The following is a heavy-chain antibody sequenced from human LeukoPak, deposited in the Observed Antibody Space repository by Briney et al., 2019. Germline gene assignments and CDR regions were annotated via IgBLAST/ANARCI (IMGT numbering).Heavy chain of an antibody. Sequence: SETLSLTCTVSGGSISSSSYYWGWIRQPPGKGLEWIGSIYYSGSTYYNPSLKSRVTISVDTSKNQFSLKLSSVTAADTAVYYCDNWNYGDPYMDVWGKGTTVTVSS. J-gene: IGHJ6*03. CDR1: GGSISSSSYY. CDR2: IYYSGST. D-gene: IGHD1-7*01. CDR3: DNWNYGDPYMDV. V-gene: IGHV4-39*01.